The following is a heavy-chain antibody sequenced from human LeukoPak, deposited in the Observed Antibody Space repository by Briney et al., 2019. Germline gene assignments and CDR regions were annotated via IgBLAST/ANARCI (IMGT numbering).Heavy chain of an antibody. CDR1: GFTFSSYA. J-gene: IGHJ4*02. CDR2: ISYDGSNK. CDR3: ARISLWFGEFAFDY. D-gene: IGHD3-10*01. Sequence: GGSLRLSCAASGFTFSSYAMHWVRQAPGKGLEWVAVISYDGSNKYYADSVKGRFTISRDNSKNTLCLQMNSLRAEDTAVYYCARISLWFGEFAFDYWGQGTLVTVSS. V-gene: IGHV3-30-3*01.